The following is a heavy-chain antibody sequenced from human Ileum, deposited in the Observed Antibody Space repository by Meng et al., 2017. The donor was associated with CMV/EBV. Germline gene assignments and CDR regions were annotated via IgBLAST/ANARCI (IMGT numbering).Heavy chain of an antibody. V-gene: IGHV4-4*07. CDR1: GDFISSYY. Sequence: QVHLQASGPRLVKLSETLCLNVSDSGDFISSYYWGWIRQPAGKGLEWIGCIYSNGNNNYNPSLESRVTMSVDTSKNHFSLKLNSVTAADTAVYYCARGTKYGSGNWFDPWGQGTLVTVSS. CDR2: IYSNGNN. D-gene: IGHD3-10*01. J-gene: IGHJ5*02. CDR3: ARGTKYGSGNWFDP.